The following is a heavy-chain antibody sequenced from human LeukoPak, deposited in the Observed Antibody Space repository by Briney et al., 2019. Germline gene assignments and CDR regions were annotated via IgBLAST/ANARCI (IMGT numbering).Heavy chain of an antibody. J-gene: IGHJ3*02. CDR1: GFTFSSHA. CDR2: ISGSGGST. Sequence: PGGSLRLSCAASGFTFSSHAMSWVRQAPGKGLEWVSAISGSGGSTYYADSVKGRFTISRDNSKNTLYLQMNSLRAEDTAVYYCAKSRGYYYDSSGPWGNAFDIWGQGTMVTVSS. D-gene: IGHD3-22*01. CDR3: AKSRGYYYDSSGPWGNAFDI. V-gene: IGHV3-23*01.